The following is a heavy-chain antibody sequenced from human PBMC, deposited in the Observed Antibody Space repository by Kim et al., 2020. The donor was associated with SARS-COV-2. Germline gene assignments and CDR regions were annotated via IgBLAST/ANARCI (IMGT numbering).Heavy chain of an antibody. D-gene: IGHD6-19*01. CDR3: ARHTAVAGPNPPPAEYFQH. Sequence: SETLSLTCTVSGGSISSSSYYWGWIRQPPGKGLEWIGSIYYSGSTYYNPSLKSRVTISVDTSKNQFSLKLSSVTAADTAVYYCARHTAVAGPNPPPAEYFQHWGQGTLVTVSS. J-gene: IGHJ1*01. V-gene: IGHV4-39*01. CDR2: IYYSGST. CDR1: GGSISSSSYY.